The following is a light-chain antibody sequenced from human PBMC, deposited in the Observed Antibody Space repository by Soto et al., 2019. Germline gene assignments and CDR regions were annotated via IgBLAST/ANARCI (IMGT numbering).Light chain of an antibody. V-gene: IGLV2-23*02. J-gene: IGLJ1*01. CDR1: SSNVGSYKL. CDR3: CSSGGSPTYV. CDR2: EVN. Sequence: QSVLTQPASVSGSPVQSITISCTGTSSNVGSYKLVSWYQQHPGKAPKLMIFEVNKRPSGVSNRFSGSKSGITASLTISGLKVEDEADYYCCSSGGSPTYVLGNGTKLTVL.